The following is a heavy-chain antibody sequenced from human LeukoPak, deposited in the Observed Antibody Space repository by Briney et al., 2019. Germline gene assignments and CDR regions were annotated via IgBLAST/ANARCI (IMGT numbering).Heavy chain of an antibody. CDR1: GDSISRGGDY. J-gene: IGHJ3*02. CDR2: ISGSGST. CDR3: ASGGSYSPPHDAFAI. Sequence: PSETLSLTCSVSGDSISRGGDYWTWIRQHPEKGLEWIGYISGSGSTYYSPSLRSRVTVSADTSKTQFSLKLSSVTAADTAVYYCASGGSYSPPHDAFAIWGQGTMVTVSS. D-gene: IGHD1-26*01. V-gene: IGHV4-31*03.